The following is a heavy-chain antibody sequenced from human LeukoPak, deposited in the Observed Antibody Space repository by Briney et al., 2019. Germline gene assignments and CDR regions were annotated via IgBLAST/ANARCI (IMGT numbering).Heavy chain of an antibody. J-gene: IGHJ4*02. CDR3: ARDPGDSSGYYYVGSY. D-gene: IGHD3-22*01. V-gene: IGHV3-30*03. Sequence: GGSLRLSCTASGFTFSNYGMHWVRQAPGKGLEWVAVISYDGSNNYYADSVKGRFTISRDNFKNTLYLQMNSLRAEDTAVYYCARDPGDSSGYYYVGSYWGQGTLVTVSS. CDR1: GFTFSNYG. CDR2: ISYDGSNN.